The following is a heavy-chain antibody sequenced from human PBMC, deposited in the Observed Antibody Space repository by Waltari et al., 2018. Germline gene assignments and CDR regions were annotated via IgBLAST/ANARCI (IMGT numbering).Heavy chain of an antibody. V-gene: IGHV2-70*04. CDR1: GFSLSTSGLR. CDR2: IDWDDDK. J-gene: IGHJ3*02. CDR3: ARTAHIVVGSDAFDI. D-gene: IGHD2-21*01. Sequence: QVTLKESGPALVKPTQTLTLTCTFSGFSLSTSGLRVSWIRQPPGKALEWLARIDWDDDKFYSTSLKTRFTISKDTSKNQVVLTMTNMDPVDTATYYCARTAHIVVGSDAFDIWGQGTMVTVSS.